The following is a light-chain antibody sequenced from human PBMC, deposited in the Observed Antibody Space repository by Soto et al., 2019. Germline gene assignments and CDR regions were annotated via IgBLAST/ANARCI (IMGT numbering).Light chain of an antibody. CDR3: SSFTGSNNVI. J-gene: IGLJ2*01. V-gene: IGLV2-14*01. CDR1: SSDVGGYNY. CDR2: DVS. Sequence: QSALTQPASVSGSPGQSITISCTGTSSDVGGYNYVSWYQQHPGKAPKLIIYDVSNRPSGVSNRFSGSKSGNTASLTISGLQAEDDADYYCSSFTGSNNVIFGGGTQLTVL.